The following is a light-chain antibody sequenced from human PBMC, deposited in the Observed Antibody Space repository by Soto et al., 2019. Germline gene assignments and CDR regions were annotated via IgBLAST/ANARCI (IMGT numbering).Light chain of an antibody. CDR1: QTVRNNY. CDR2: DAS. Sequence: EFVCTQSPGTLSLSPGERATLAGRASQTVRNNYLAWYQPKPGQAPRLLIYDASSRATGIPDRFSGGGSGTDFTLTISRLEPEDFAVYYCQQFSSYPLTFGGGTKVDIK. CDR3: QQFSSYPLT. V-gene: IGKV3-20*01. J-gene: IGKJ4*01.